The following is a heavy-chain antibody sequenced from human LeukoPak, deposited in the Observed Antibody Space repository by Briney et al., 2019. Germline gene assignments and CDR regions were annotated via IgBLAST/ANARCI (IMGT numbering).Heavy chain of an antibody. V-gene: IGHV3-23*01. D-gene: IGHD3-22*01. CDR2: ISGSGGST. Sequence: GSLRLSCAASGFTFSSYNRNWFRQARGKGLEGVSAISGSGGSTYYSDSVKGRFTISRDNSKHTVFLQMNSLRAEDTAVYYCARLNYDDTSYYSNYFEYWGQGTLVIVSS. J-gene: IGHJ4*02. CDR3: ARLNYDDTSYYSNYFEY. CDR1: GFTFSSYN.